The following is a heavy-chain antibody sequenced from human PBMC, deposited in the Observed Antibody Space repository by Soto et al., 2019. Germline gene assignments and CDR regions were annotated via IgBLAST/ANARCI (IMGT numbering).Heavy chain of an antibody. D-gene: IGHD6-19*01. CDR1: GYTFTSYG. CDR3: ARESAVAALDP. Sequence: ASVKVSCKASGYTFTSYGIGWVRQAPGQGLEWMGWISAYNGNTSYAQKLQGRVSMTTDTSTSTAYMELRSLRSDDTAVYYCARESAVAALDPWGQGTLVTVSS. J-gene: IGHJ5*02. V-gene: IGHV1-18*01. CDR2: ISAYNGNT.